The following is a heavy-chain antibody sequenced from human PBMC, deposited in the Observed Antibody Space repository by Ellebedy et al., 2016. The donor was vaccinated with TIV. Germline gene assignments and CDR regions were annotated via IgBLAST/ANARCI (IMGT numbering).Heavy chain of an antibody. V-gene: IGHV3-48*01. CDR1: GLTFHDYS. J-gene: IGHJ4*02. CDR3: ARDHRWGFDY. CDR2: VRGGGSPI. D-gene: IGHD7-27*01. Sequence: GGSLRLSXAASGLTFHDYSMNWVRQAPGKGLEWIAYVRGGGSPIYYADAVQGRFTISRDNVKNSLYLQMNSLTAEDTAVYYCARDHRWGFDYWGQGTLVIVSS.